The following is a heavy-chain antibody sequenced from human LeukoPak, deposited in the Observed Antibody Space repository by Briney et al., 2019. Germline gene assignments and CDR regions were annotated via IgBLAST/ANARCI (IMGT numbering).Heavy chain of an antibody. D-gene: IGHD1-1*01. J-gene: IGHJ3*02. Sequence: PGGSLRLSCAASGFTFDDYAMHWVRQAPGKGLEWASGISWNSGSIGYADSVKGRFTISRDNAKNSLYLQMNSLRAEDTALYYCAKDTRKRTGAFDIWGQGTMVTVSS. CDR3: AKDTRKRTGAFDI. CDR2: ISWNSGSI. V-gene: IGHV3-9*01. CDR1: GFTFDDYA.